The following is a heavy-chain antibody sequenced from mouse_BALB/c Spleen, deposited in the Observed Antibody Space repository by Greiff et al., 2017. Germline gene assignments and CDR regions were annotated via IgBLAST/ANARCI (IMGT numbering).Heavy chain of an antibody. J-gene: IGHJ1*01. CDR2: IYPGNVNT. Sequence: VQLQQSGPELVKPGASVRISCKASGYTFTSYYIHWVKQRPGQGLEWIGWIYPGNVNTKYNEKFKGKATLTADKSSSTAYMQLSSLTSEDSAVYICAREREYEDRNTYIDVWGAETTGTVSS. CDR3: AREREYEDRNTYIDV. V-gene: IGHV1S56*01. CDR1: GYTFTSYY. D-gene: IGHD2-14*01.